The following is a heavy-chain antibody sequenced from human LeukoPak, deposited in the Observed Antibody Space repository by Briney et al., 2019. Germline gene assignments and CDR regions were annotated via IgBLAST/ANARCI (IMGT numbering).Heavy chain of an antibody. Sequence: GGSLRLSCAASGFTFNTYTMNWVRQAPGKGLEWVSYISGSSGIIDYADSVRGRFTISRDNAKNSLYLQMNSLRAEDTAVYYCAKSLYGGCDCWGQGTVVTVSS. CDR2: ISGSSGII. D-gene: IGHD3-16*02. CDR1: GFTFNTYT. J-gene: IGHJ4*02. CDR3: AKSLYGGCDC. V-gene: IGHV3-48*01.